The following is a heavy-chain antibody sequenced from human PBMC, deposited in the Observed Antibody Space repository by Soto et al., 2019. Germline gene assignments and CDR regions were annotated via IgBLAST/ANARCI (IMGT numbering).Heavy chain of an antibody. J-gene: IGHJ5*02. Sequence: QVQLQESGPGLVKPSQTLSLTCTVSGGSISSGDYYWSWIRQPPGKGLEWIWYIYYSGSTYYNPSLMGRVTIAVDPSKNQFSLKLSSVTAADTAVYYCARVGYSSSWYAGFDPWGQGTLVTVSS. V-gene: IGHV4-30-4*01. CDR1: GGSISSGDYY. D-gene: IGHD6-13*01. CDR2: IYYSGST. CDR3: ARVGYSSSWYAGFDP.